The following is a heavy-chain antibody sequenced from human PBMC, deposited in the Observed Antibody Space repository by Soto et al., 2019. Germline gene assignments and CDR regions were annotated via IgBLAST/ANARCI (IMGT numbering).Heavy chain of an antibody. Sequence: QVQLMQSGAEVKKPGASVKVSCKASGDTFTEYYIHWVRQAPGQGLEWMGTVNPSGGHTTYAQHFLGRVTMTSDTSTRTIYVELTSLTSEDTAVYYCARGGHVVVVTAALDYWGQGTLVTVSS. CDR1: GDTFTEYY. D-gene: IGHD2-21*02. CDR3: ARGGHVVVVTAALDY. J-gene: IGHJ4*02. V-gene: IGHV1-46*01. CDR2: VNPSGGHT.